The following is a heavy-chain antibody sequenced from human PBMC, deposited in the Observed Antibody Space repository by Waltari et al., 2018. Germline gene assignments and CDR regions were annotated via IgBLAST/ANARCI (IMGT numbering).Heavy chain of an antibody. Sequence: QVQLVQSGAEVKKPGSSVKVSCKASGGTFSSYAISWVRQAPGQGLEWMGGIIPNFGTANDAQKFKGRGTITTDESTSTAYMELSRLRSEDTAVYYCARGGRAYSNYDYYFDYWGQGTLVTVSS. CDR3: ARGGRAYSNYDYYFDY. CDR1: GGTFSSYA. D-gene: IGHD4-4*01. J-gene: IGHJ4*02. CDR2: IIPNFGTA. V-gene: IGHV1-69*05.